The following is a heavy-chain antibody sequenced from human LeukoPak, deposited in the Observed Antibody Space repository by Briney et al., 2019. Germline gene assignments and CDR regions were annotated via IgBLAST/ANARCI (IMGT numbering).Heavy chain of an antibody. D-gene: IGHD2-8*02. CDR1: GFTFTNYL. J-gene: IGHJ4*02. CDR3: VREESGGYFDY. CDR2: IAPSVDTT. V-gene: IGHV1-46*01. Sequence: ASVKIACKSFGFTFTNYLLHWVRQAPGQGLEWVGRIAPSVDTTNYAQKFRGRVSMTRDTSTSTVYMELSSLRSDDTAIYYCVREESGGYFDYWGQGTLVTVSS.